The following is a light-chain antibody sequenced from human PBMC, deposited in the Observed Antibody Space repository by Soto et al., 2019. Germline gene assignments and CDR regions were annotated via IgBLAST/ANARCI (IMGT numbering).Light chain of an antibody. CDR2: EVS. V-gene: IGLV2-14*01. J-gene: IGLJ3*02. CDR1: SSDVGDYDY. CDR3: SSYTTTSTLWV. Sequence: QSVLTQPPSASGSPGQSVTISCTGTSSDVGDYDYVSWYQQHPGKAPKLMIYEVSNRPSGISNRFSGSKSGNTASLTISGLQADDEADYYCSSYTTTSTLWVFGGGTKLTVL.